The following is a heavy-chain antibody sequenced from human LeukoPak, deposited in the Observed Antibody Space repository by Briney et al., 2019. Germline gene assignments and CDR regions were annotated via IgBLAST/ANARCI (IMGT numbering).Heavy chain of an antibody. V-gene: IGHV1-46*01. J-gene: IGHJ4*02. CDR3: ASWGGEAKHGLWSGPLDY. Sequence: GASVKVSCKASGYTFTRHYIHWVRQAPGQGPEWLGIINPSGGSTNYAQKVQGRVTMTRDTSTSTVYMELSSLRSEDTAMYYCASWGGEAKHGLWSGPLDYWGQGTLVIVSS. CDR1: GYTFTRHY. CDR2: INPSGGST. D-gene: IGHD3-3*01.